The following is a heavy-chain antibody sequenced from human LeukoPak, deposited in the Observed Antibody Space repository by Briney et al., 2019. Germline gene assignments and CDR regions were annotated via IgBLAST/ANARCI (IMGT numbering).Heavy chain of an antibody. V-gene: IGHV4-34*01. Sequence: PSETLSLTCAVYGGSFSGYYWSWIRQPPGKGLEWIGEINHSGSTNYNPSLKSRVTISVDTSKNQFSLKLSSVTAADTAVYYCARVITGYYYYYMDVWGKGTTVTVSS. CDR3: ARVITGYYYYYMDV. CDR2: INHSGST. J-gene: IGHJ6*03. D-gene: IGHD1-14*01. CDR1: GGSFSGYY.